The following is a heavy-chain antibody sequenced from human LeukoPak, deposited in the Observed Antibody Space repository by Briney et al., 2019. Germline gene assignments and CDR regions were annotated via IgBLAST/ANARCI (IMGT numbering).Heavy chain of an antibody. J-gene: IGHJ6*03. Sequence: GGSLRLSCAASGFTFSSYGMHWVRQAPGKGLEWVAFIRYDGSNKYYADSGKGRFTISRDNSMDTLYLQMNSLRAEDTAVYYCAKGSKGVVFTRDHYMDVWGKGTTVTISS. CDR1: GFTFSSYG. CDR2: IRYDGSNK. CDR3: AKGSKGVVFTRDHYMDV. V-gene: IGHV3-30*02. D-gene: IGHD3-3*01.